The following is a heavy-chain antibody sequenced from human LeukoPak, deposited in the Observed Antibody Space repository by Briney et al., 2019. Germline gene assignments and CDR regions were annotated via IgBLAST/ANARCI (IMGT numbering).Heavy chain of an antibody. V-gene: IGHV1-69*13. Sequence: SVKVSCKASGGTFNSYAISWVRQAPGQGLEWMGGTIPIFGTANYAQKFQGRVTITADESTSTAYMELSSLRSEDTAVYYCARGITMILQHAFDIWGQGTMVTVSS. CDR3: ARGITMILQHAFDI. J-gene: IGHJ3*02. D-gene: IGHD3-22*01. CDR1: GGTFNSYA. CDR2: TIPIFGTA.